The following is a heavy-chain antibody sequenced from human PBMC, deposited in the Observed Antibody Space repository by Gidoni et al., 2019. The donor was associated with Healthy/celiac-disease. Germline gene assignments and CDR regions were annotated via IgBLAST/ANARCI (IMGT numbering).Heavy chain of an antibody. V-gene: IGHV3-30*18. CDR1: GFTVSSYG. J-gene: IGHJ4*02. Sequence: QVQLVESGGGGVQPGRSLRLSCAGSGFTVSSYGMHWFRQAPGTGLEWVAVISYDGSNKYYADSVKGRFTISRDNSKNTLYLQMNSLRAEDTAVYYCAKRGGSGAGVYFDYWGQGTLVTVSS. D-gene: IGHD3-10*01. CDR2: ISYDGSNK. CDR3: AKRGGSGAGVYFDY.